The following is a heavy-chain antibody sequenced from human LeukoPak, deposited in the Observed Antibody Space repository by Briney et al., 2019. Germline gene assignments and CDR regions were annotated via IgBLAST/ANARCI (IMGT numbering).Heavy chain of an antibody. CDR3: ANHPGRTATQTKYFQH. Sequence: GGSLRLSCAASGFAFSSYSMNWVRQAPGKGLEWVSSISSSSSYIYYADSVKGRFTISRDNAKNSLYLQMNSLRAEDTAVYYCANHPGRTATQTKYFQHWGQGTLVTVSS. J-gene: IGHJ1*01. D-gene: IGHD2-15*01. CDR2: ISSSSSYI. CDR1: GFAFSSYS. V-gene: IGHV3-21*01.